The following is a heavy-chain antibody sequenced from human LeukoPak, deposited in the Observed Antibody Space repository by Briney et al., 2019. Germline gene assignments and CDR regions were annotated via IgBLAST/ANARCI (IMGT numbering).Heavy chain of an antibody. J-gene: IGHJ5*02. Sequence: PSETLSLTCTVSGYSITSGYYWGWIRQPPGKGLEWIGSIYHSGGTYYNPSLKSRVTISVDTSKNQFSLKLSSVTAADTAVYYCARPKSRLSWFDPWGQGTLVTVSS. V-gene: IGHV4-38-2*02. CDR3: ARPKSRLSWFDP. CDR2: IYHSGGT. CDR1: GYSITSGYY.